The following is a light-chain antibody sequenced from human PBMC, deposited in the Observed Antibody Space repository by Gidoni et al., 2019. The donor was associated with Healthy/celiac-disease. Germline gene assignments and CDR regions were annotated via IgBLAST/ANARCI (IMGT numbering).Light chain of an antibody. CDR2: YDS. CDR3: QVWDSSSDQPYV. V-gene: IGLV3-21*04. CDR1: NIGSLS. Sequence: SYVLTQPPSVSVAPGKTARITCGGNNIGSLSVHWYQQKPGQAPVLVIYYDSDRPSGIPERFSGSNSGNTATLTISRVEAGDEADYYCQVWDSSSDQPYVFGTGTKVTVL. J-gene: IGLJ1*01.